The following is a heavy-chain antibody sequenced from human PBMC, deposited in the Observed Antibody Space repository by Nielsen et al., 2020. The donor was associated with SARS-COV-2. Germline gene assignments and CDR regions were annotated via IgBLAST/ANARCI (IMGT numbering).Heavy chain of an antibody. CDR2: IYRSDNS. V-gene: IGHV3-53*01. Sequence: GGSLRLSCAASGFSVSRYFMSWVHQAPGKGLEWLSIIYRSDNSYYADSVKGRFTISRDNSKNTLYLQMNSLSGDDTAVYYCASGSGDSLAFDIWGQGTMVIVSS. CDR1: GFSVSRYF. J-gene: IGHJ3*02. CDR3: ASGSGDSLAFDI. D-gene: IGHD1-26*01.